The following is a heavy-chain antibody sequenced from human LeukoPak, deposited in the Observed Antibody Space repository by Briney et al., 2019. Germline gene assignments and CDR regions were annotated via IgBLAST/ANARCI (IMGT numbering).Heavy chain of an antibody. Sequence: PGGSLRLSCAGSGFTFSRYNMNWFRQAPGKGLERVSSISSRSSYIFYADSVKGRFTISRDNAKNSLYLQMNSLGAEDTAVYNCARDAQWLVPEGYYYYMDVWGKGTTVTVS. D-gene: IGHD6-19*01. CDR2: ISSRSSYI. V-gene: IGHV3-21*01. CDR1: GFTFSRYN. J-gene: IGHJ6*03. CDR3: ARDAQWLVPEGYYYYMDV.